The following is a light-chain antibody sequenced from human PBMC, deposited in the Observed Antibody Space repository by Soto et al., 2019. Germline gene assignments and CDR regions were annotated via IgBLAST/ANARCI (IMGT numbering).Light chain of an antibody. CDR2: DNN. CDR3: GTWDSTLSAGV. J-gene: IGLJ2*01. CDR1: SSNIGNNY. V-gene: IGLV1-51*01. Sequence: QSVLTQPPSVSAAPGQKVTISCSGSSSNIGNNYVSWYQQLPGTAPKLLIYDNNKRPSGIPDRFSGSKSGTSATLGITGVQTGDEADYYCGTWDSTLSAGVLGGGIKLTVL.